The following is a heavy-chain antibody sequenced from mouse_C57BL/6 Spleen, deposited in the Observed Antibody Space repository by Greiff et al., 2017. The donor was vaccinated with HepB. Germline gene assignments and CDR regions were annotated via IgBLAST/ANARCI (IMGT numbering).Heavy chain of an antibody. CDR3: TTRWLRGGSWYFDV. CDR1: GFNIKDDY. Sequence: EVQLQQSGAELVRPGASVKLSCTASGFNIKDDYMHWVKQRPEQGLEWIGWIDPENGDTEYASKFQGKATITADPSSNTAYLQLSSLTSEDTAVYYCTTRWLRGGSWYFDVWGTGTTVTVSS. V-gene: IGHV14-4*01. CDR2: IDPENGDT. D-gene: IGHD2-2*01. J-gene: IGHJ1*03.